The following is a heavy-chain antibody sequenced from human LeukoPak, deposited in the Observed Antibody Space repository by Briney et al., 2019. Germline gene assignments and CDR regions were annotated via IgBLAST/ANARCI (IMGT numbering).Heavy chain of an antibody. CDR1: GYTFTSYD. CDR3: ARSSYYSDSSGYSYYYYYHMDV. Sequence: ASVKVSCQASGYTFTSYDINWVRQATGQGLAWMGWMNPNRGNTGYAQKFQGRVTMTRNTSISTAYMELSSLRSEDTAVYYCARSSYYSDSSGYSYYYYYHMDVWGKGTTVTVSS. V-gene: IGHV1-8*01. D-gene: IGHD3-22*01. CDR2: MNPNRGNT. J-gene: IGHJ6*03.